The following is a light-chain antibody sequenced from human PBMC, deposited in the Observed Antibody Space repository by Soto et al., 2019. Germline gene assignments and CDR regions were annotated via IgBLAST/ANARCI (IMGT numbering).Light chain of an antibody. CDR1: QGMREA. V-gene: IGKV1-6*01. J-gene: IGKJ2*01. CDR3: LQEYNYPRT. Sequence: AIPMTQFPASLSASVGDRVTITCRASQGMREALGWYQQKPGKAPNLLIYGASGLERGVPSRFSGSGSGTDFSLTISSLRPEDSATYFCLQEYNYPRTFGQGTKLQIK. CDR2: GAS.